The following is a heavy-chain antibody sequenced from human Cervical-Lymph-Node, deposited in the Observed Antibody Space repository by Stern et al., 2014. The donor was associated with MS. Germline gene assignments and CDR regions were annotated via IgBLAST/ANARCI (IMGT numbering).Heavy chain of an antibody. CDR1: GFTFSSYA. CDR3: AKSTVTSLXDX. V-gene: IGHV3-23*04. CDR2: IRGSGGSP. Sequence: VQLVQSGGGLVQPGGSLRLSCAASGFTFSSYAMSWVRQAPGKGLEWVSAIRGSGGSPSYANSVKGLFPITRANSQKPLYLQMNSLRAEDTAVYYCAKSTVTSLXDXWGQGTLVTVSS. J-gene: IGHJ4*02. D-gene: IGHD4-17*01.